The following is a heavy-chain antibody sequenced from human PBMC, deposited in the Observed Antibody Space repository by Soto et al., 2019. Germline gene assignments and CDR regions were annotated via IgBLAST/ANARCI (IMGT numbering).Heavy chain of an antibody. CDR1: GGTFSNYA. CDR2: IIPIFGTT. D-gene: IGHD3-3*01. J-gene: IGHJ6*02. CDR3: ARDSICGVGIRGIDYYYGMDV. V-gene: IGHV1-69*01. Sequence: QVQLVQSGAEVKKPGSSVKVSCKASGGTFSNYAISWVRQAPGQGLEWMGGIIPIFGTTNYAQKFQGRVTITADESTSTANMELSSLRSEDTAVYYCARDSICGVGIRGIDYYYGMDVWGQGTTVTVSS.